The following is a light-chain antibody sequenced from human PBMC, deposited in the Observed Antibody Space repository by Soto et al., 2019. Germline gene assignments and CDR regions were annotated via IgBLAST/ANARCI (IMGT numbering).Light chain of an antibody. CDR2: EVS. CDR3: SSFAGNNNLV. Sequence: QSALTQPPSASGSPGQSVTISCTGTSSDVGGYNYVSWYQHHPGKAPKLMIYEVSKRPSGVPDRFSGSKSGNTASLTVSGLQAEDEADYYCSSFAGNNNLVFGAGTKLTVL. CDR1: SSDVGGYNY. V-gene: IGLV2-8*01. J-gene: IGLJ2*01.